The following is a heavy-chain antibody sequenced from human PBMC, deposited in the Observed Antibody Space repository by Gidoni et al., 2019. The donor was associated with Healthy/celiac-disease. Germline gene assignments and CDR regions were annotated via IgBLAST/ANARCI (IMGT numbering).Heavy chain of an antibody. CDR1: VFSFRSYP. J-gene: IGHJ5*02. V-gene: IGHV3-23*01. CDR3: AKDRYYYDSSGYGNWFDP. Sequence: EVQLLESGGGLVQPGGSLRVACAALVFSFRSYPRSWFRQAPGKGLEWVSAISGSGGSTYYADSVKGRFPISRDNAKNTLYLQMNSLRAEDTALYYCAKDRYYYDSSGYGNWFDPWGQGTLVTVSS. D-gene: IGHD3-22*01. CDR2: ISGSGGST.